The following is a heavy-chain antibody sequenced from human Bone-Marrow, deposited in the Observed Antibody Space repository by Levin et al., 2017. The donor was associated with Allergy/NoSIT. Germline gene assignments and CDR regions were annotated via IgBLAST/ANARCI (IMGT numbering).Heavy chain of an antibody. Sequence: LSLTCAASGFPFSDSYMSWIRQAPGKGLEWVSYISSSGSTIYYADSVKGRFTISRDNAKNSLYLQMNSLRAEDTAVYYCARVPYSSSWYYYYYGMDVWGQGTTVTVSS. CDR2: ISSSGSTI. CDR1: GFPFSDSY. J-gene: IGHJ6*02. D-gene: IGHD6-13*01. CDR3: ARVPYSSSWYYYYYGMDV. V-gene: IGHV3-11*01.